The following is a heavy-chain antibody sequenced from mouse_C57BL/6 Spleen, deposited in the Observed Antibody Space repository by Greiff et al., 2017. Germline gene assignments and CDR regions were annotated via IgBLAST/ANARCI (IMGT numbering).Heavy chain of an antibody. Sequence: VQLQQSGAELVKPGASVKISCKASGYAFSSYWMNWVKQRPGKGLEWIGQIYPGDGDTNYNGKFKGKATLTADNSSSTAYMQLSSLTSEDSAVYFCGRWYDYDEGYYAMDYWGQGTSVTVSS. CDR1: GYAFSSYW. D-gene: IGHD2-4*01. CDR3: GRWYDYDEGYYAMDY. CDR2: IYPGDGDT. J-gene: IGHJ4*01. V-gene: IGHV1-80*01.